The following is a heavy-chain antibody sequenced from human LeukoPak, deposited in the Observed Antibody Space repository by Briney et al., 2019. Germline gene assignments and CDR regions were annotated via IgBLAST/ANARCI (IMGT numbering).Heavy chain of an antibody. J-gene: IGHJ6*03. CDR3: ARGRRGSYRSYYYYYYMDV. CDR1: GGSFSGYY. Sequence: SETLSLTCAVYGGSFSGYYWSWIRQPPGKGLEWIGEINHSGSTNYNPSLKSRVTISVDTPKNQFSLKLSSVTAADTAVYYCARGRRGSYRSYYYYYYMDVWGKGTTVTVSS. CDR2: INHSGST. V-gene: IGHV4-34*01. D-gene: IGHD1-26*01.